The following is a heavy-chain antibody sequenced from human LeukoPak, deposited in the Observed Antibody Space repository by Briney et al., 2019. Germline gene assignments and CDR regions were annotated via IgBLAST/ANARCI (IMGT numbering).Heavy chain of an antibody. V-gene: IGHV3-30*03. D-gene: IGHD5-18*01. CDR2: ISYDGSNN. CDR3: ATAAEDKAMVTGAFDI. J-gene: IGHJ3*02. CDR1: GFTFISYG. Sequence: GGSLRLSCAASGFTFISYGMHWVRQAPGKGLEGVAVISYDGSNNYYADSVHGRFTISRDNSKNTLYLQMNSLRAEDTAVYYCATAAEDKAMVTGAFDIWGQGTMVTVSS.